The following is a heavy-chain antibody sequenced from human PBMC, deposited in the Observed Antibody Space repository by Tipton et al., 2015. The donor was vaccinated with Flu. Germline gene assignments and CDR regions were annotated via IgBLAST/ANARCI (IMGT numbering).Heavy chain of an antibody. D-gene: IGHD1-14*01. J-gene: IGHJ6*02. CDR1: GGSISSSSYY. CDR3: ASRTGGYYYGMDV. Sequence: TLSLTCTVSGGSISSSSYYWGWIRQPPGKGLEWIGNIYYSGSTYYNPSLKSRVTISVDTSKNQFSLKLSSVTAADTAVFYCASRTGGYYYGMDVWGQGTTVTVSS. CDR2: IYYSGST. V-gene: IGHV4-39*01.